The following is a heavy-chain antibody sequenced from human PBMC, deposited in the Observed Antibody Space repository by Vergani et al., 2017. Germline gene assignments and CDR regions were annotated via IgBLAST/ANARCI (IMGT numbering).Heavy chain of an antibody. V-gene: IGHV1-69*11. CDR2: IIPILGTA. Sequence: QVQLVQSGAEVKKPGSSVKVSCKASGGTFSSYAISWVRQAPGQGLEWMGRIIPILGTANYAQKFQGRGTITADESTSTAYMELSSLRSEDTAVYYCARRNGEWGLLGYAFDIWGQGTMVTVSS. CDR1: GGTFSSYA. CDR3: ARRNGEWGLLGYAFDI. D-gene: IGHD1-26*01. J-gene: IGHJ3*02.